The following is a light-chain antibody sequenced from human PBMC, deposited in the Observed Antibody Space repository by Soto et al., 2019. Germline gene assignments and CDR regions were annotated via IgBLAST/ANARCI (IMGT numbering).Light chain of an antibody. CDR3: QQGDSFPIT. CDR2: AAS. CDR1: QDIGSW. V-gene: IGKV1-12*01. Sequence: DIQMTQSPSSVSASIGDRVTITCRASQDIGSWLAWYQQKPGKAPDLLIYAASSLPSGVPSRFYGSGSGTDFTLTISSLQPEDFAPYYCQQGDSFPITFGQGTRLEIK. J-gene: IGKJ5*01.